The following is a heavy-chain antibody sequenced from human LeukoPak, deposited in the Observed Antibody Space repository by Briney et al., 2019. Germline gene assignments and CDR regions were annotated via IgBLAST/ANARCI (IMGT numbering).Heavy chain of an antibody. CDR1: GFTFSDYY. V-gene: IGHV3-11*01. J-gene: IGHJ5*02. D-gene: IGHD4-17*01. Sequence: GGSLRLSCAASGFTFSDYYMSWIRQAPGKGLERVSYISSSGSTIYYADSVKGRFTISRDNAKNSLYLQMNSLRAEDTAVYYCARVLPTVTTKRGWFDPWGQGTLVTVSS. CDR3: ARVLPTVTTKRGWFDP. CDR2: ISSSGSTI.